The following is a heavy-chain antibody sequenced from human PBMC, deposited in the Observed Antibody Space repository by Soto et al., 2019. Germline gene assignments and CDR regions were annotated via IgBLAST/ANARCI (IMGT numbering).Heavy chain of an antibody. V-gene: IGHV3-11*01. Sequence: QVQLVESGGGLVKPGGSLRLSCAASRVTFSDYYMSWIRQAPGKGLVWVSYISSSGSTIYYADSVKGRFTISRDNAKKSLYLQMSSLRAEDTAVYYCARDGYTSGWSGNFDYWGQGTLVTVSP. J-gene: IGHJ4*02. CDR1: RVTFSDYY. D-gene: IGHD6-19*01. CDR2: ISSSGSTI. CDR3: ARDGYTSGWSGNFDY.